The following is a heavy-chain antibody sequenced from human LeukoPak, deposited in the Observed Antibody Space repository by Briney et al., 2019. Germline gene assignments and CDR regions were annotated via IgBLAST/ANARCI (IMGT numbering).Heavy chain of an antibody. CDR3: VRWGMPAAPLSDDY. Sequence: ASVKVSCRASGYTFSGFYMHWVRQAPGQGFEWMAWINPATGVTHYAQRFQGKITVTRDTSVSTTYLQLSSLTPNDTALYFCVRWGMPAAPLSDDYLGQGTLVTVSS. CDR2: INPATGVT. CDR1: GYTFSGFY. D-gene: IGHD6-25*01. V-gene: IGHV1-2*02. J-gene: IGHJ4*02.